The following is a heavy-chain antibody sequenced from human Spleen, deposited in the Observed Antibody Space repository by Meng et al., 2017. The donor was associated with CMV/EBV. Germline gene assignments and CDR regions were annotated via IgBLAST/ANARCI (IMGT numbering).Heavy chain of an antibody. CDR1: GFTFSSYA. V-gene: IGHV3-23*03. D-gene: IGHD2-15*01. CDR3: ARDWNYCSGGSCYIVGYYYYYGMDV. J-gene: IGHJ6*02. Sequence: GESLKISCAASGFTFSSYAMSWVRQAPGKGLEWVSVIYSGGSSTYYADSVKGRFTISRDNSKNTLYLQMNSLRAEDTAVYYCARDWNYCSGGSCYIVGYYYYYGMDVWGQGTTVTVSS. CDR2: IYSGGSST.